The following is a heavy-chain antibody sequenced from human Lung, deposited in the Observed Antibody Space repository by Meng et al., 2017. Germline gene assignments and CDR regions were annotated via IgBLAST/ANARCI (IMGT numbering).Heavy chain of an antibody. J-gene: IGHJ4*02. V-gene: IGHV4-34*01. Sequence: QVQLRHWGAGLLKPSETLPLTCVVSGGSFSDYYWSWIRQPPGKGLEWIGEINHSGSTNYNPSLESRATISVDTSQNNLSLKLSSVTAADSAVYYCARGPTTMAHDFDYWGQGTLVTVSS. CDR1: GGSFSDYY. CDR3: ARGPTTMAHDFDY. CDR2: INHSGST. D-gene: IGHD4-11*01.